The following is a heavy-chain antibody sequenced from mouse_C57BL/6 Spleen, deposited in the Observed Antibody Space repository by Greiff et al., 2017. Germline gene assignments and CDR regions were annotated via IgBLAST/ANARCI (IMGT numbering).Heavy chain of an antibody. Sequence: VQLQQSGAELVRPGASVTLSCKASGYTFTDYEMHWVKQTPVHGLEWIGAIDPETGGTAYNQKFKGKAILTADKSSSTAYMELRSLTAEDSAVYYCTRRGRQLRLHAMDDWGQGTSVTVSS. D-gene: IGHD3-2*02. CDR2: IDPETGGT. J-gene: IGHJ4*01. CDR1: GYTFTDYE. CDR3: TRRGRQLRLHAMDD. V-gene: IGHV1-15*01.